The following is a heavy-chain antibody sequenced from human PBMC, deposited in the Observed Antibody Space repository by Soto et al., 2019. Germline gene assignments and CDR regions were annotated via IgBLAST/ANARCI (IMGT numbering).Heavy chain of an antibody. D-gene: IGHD3-22*01. CDR2: IDWDDDK. J-gene: IGHJ4*02. V-gene: IGHV2-70*04. CDR3: ARIRYDSSGFDY. Sequence: GSGPTREPTQTLTLTCTFSGFSLSTSGMRVSWIRQPPGKALEWLARIDWDDDKFYSTSLKTRLTISKDTSKNQVVLTMTNMDPVDTATYYCARIRYDSSGFDYWGQGTLVTVSS. CDR1: GFSLSTSGMR.